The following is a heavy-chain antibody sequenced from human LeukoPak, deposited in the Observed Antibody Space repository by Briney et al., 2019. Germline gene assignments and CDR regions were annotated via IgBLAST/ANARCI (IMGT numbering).Heavy chain of an antibody. CDR3: ASSGSGSYRWFDP. V-gene: IGHV4-59*01. Sequence: SETLSLTCAVYGRSFSGYYWSWIRQPPGKGLEWIGYIYYSGSTNYNPSLESRVTLSVDMSKNQFSLKLNSVTAADTAVYYCASSGSGSYRWFDPWGQGTLVTVSS. D-gene: IGHD1-26*01. CDR2: IYYSGST. CDR1: GRSFSGYY. J-gene: IGHJ5*02.